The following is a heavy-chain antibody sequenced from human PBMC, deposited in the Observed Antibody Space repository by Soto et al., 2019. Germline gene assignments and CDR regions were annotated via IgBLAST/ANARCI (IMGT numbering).Heavy chain of an antibody. D-gene: IGHD3-3*01. CDR3: LKNGLTSLVGLVYDGSDI. J-gene: IGHJ3*02. CDR1: GFTFGDYG. Sequence: EVQLVESGGGLVQPGRSLRLSCVASGFTFGDYGMHCVRQAPGRGPEWVSGVTWNSGNVAYAETVKGRFTISRDNAKTALYLQMLSLRADGTALYYWLKNGLTSLVGLVYDGSDIWGSGTMVSVPS. V-gene: IGHV3-9*01. CDR2: VTWNSGNV.